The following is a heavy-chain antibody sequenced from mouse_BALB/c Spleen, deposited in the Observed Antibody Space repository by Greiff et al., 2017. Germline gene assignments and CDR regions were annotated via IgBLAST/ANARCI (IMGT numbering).Heavy chain of an antibody. CDR1: GYTFTSYW. V-gene: IGHV1-87*01. Sequence: VKLVESGAELARPGASVKLSCKASGYTFTSYWMQWVKQRPGQGLEWIGAIYPGDGDTRYTQKFKGKATLTADKSSSTAYMQLSSLASEDSAVYYCARDYGSSYWYFDVWGAGTTVTVSS. J-gene: IGHJ1*01. CDR2: IYPGDGDT. CDR3: ARDYGSSYWYFDV. D-gene: IGHD1-1*01.